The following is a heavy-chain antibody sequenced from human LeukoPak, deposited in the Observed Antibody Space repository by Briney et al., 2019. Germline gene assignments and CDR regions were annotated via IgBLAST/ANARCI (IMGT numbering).Heavy chain of an antibody. V-gene: IGHV3-23*01. J-gene: IGHJ5*01. Sequence: GGSLRLSCAASGFAFSFYAMSWLRQPPGKGLEWVSTINANSGTTSYAASVRGRFTISRDNSKNTLYLQVNTLRADDTATYYCAKPISGGLAVTADWFHPWGQGTLV. CDR3: AKPISGGLAVTADWFHP. D-gene: IGHD6-19*01. CDR2: INANSGTT. CDR1: GFAFSFYA.